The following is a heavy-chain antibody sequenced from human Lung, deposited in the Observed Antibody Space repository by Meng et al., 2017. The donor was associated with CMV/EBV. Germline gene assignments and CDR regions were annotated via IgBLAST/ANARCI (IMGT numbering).Heavy chain of an antibody. Sequence: LIXAASGFMFDDYGMHWVRQTPGKGLEWVAFIRHDGTNKFYGASVKGRFTISRDNSKSTVYLQMNSLRPEETALYYCAKDLLLFGGPNAYFDQWGQGTXVTVSS. D-gene: IGHD3-16*01. CDR1: GFMFDDYG. CDR2: IRHDGTNK. J-gene: IGHJ4*02. CDR3: AKDLLLFGGPNAYFDQ. V-gene: IGHV3-30*02.